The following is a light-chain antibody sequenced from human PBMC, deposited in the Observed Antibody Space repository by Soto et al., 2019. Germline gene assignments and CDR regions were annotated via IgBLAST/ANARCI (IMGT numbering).Light chain of an antibody. Sequence: DIQMTQSPSSLYASVGDRVTITCRASQSISSYSNWYRQKPGKAPRLLIYAASSLQSGVPSRFSGSDSGTHFTLSISSLEPEDSATYYCRQSYSPRWTCGQGPEAEIK. CDR2: AAS. CDR1: QSISSY. CDR3: RQSYSPRWT. J-gene: IGKJ1*01. V-gene: IGKV1-39*01.